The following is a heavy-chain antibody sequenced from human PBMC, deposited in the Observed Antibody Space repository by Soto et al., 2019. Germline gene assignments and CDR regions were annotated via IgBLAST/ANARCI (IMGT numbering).Heavy chain of an antibody. CDR3: AREGLLWFGELTQTDWFDP. CDR1: GYTFTSYA. V-gene: IGHV7-4-1*01. Sequence: ASVKVSCKASGYTFTSYAMNWVRQAPGQGLEWMGWINTNTGNPTYAQGFTGRFVFSLDTSVSTAYLQICSLKAEDTAVYYCAREGLLWFGELTQTDWFDPWGQGTLVTVSS. CDR2: INTNTGNP. J-gene: IGHJ5*02. D-gene: IGHD3-10*01.